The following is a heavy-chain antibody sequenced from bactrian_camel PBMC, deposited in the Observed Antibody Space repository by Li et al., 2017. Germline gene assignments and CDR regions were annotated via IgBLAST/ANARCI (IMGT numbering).Heavy chain of an antibody. V-gene: IGHV3S1*01. Sequence: HVQLVESGGGSVQAGGSLRLSCAASGYTYNRNCMAWFRQAPGKEREGVARIATGSGNTYYADSVKGRFTISQDNAKNTVYLQLNSLKTEDTATYYCASFDVGPVYWGQGTQVTVS. CDR3: ASFDVGPVY. D-gene: IGHD1*01. J-gene: IGHJ4*01. CDR1: GYTYNRNC. CDR2: IATGSGNT.